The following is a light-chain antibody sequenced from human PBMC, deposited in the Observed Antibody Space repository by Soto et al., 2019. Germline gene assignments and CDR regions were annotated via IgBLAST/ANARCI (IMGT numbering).Light chain of an antibody. V-gene: IGKV3-11*01. J-gene: IGKJ3*01. CDR2: DAS. Sequence: EIVLTQSPATLSLSPGERATLSCRASQSVSSYLAWYQQKPGQAPRLLIFDASNQATDIPDRFSGSGSGTHVTLTIGSLVPEDFAVYFCRHRSNWPRFTFGPGTIVDIK. CDR3: RHRSNWPRFT. CDR1: QSVSSY.